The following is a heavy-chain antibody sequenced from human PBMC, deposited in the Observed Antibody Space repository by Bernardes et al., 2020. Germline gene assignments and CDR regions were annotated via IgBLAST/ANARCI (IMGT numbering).Heavy chain of an antibody. CDR1: GGSIRSNSHY. J-gene: IGHJ5*02. Sequence: WESLGLTCTVSGGSIRSNSHYWGWIRQPTGKGLEWIGSIYYSGSTYYNASVKSRVTISIDTYKNQFSLKLSSVTATDTAVYYCARGTSDYLSWFDPWGQGTLVTVSS. CDR3: ARGTSDYLSWFDP. CDR2: IYYSGST. V-gene: IGHV4-39*01. D-gene: IGHD4-17*01.